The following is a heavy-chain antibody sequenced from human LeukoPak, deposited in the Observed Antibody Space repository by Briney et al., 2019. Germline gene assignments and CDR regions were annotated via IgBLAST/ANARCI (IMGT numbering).Heavy chain of an antibody. CDR2: INHSGST. CDR3: ALASPGTVDAFDI. CDR1: GGSFSGYY. V-gene: IGHV4-34*01. D-gene: IGHD4-11*01. J-gene: IGHJ3*02. Sequence: SETLSLTCAVYGGSFSGYYWSWIRQPPGKGLEWIGEINHSGSTNYNPSLKSRVTISVDTSKNQFSLKLSSVTAADTAVYCCALASPGTVDAFDIWGQGTMVTVSS.